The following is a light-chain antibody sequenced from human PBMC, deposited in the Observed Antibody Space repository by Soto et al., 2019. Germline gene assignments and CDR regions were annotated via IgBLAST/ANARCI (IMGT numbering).Light chain of an antibody. Sequence: DIQLTQSPSFLSASVGDRVTITCRANQGVTTYLAWYQQNPEKAPKLLIYAASTLQSGVPSRFSGSGSGTEFTLPISSLQPEDAATYYCQQLDSYPYSFGQGTKLEIK. J-gene: IGKJ2*03. CDR3: QQLDSYPYS. V-gene: IGKV1-9*01. CDR1: QGVTTY. CDR2: AAS.